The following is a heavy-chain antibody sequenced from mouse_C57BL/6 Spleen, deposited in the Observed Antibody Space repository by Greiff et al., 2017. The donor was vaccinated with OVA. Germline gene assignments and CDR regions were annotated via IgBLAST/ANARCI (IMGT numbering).Heavy chain of an antibody. V-gene: IGHV1-39*01. CDR2: INPNYGTT. CDR3: ARSWDGNYYFDY. D-gene: IGHD2-1*01. Sequence: EVQLQQSGPELVKPGASVKISCKASGYSFTDYNMTWVKQSNGKSLEWIGEINPNYGTTSYNQKFKGKATLTVDQSSSTAYMQLNSLTSKNAAVYCCARSWDGNYYFDYWGQGTSLTVSS. J-gene: IGHJ2*02. CDR1: GYSFTDYN.